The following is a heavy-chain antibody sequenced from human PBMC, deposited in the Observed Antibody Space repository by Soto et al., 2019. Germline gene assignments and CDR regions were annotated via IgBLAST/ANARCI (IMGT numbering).Heavy chain of an antibody. Sequence: QVQLVQSGAEVKKPGASVRVSCKTSGYTFRRYAMHWVRQAPGQTLEWMGWINADNGNAKCAQHFEDRLTITRDTSTATVYMELTSLTSADTAIYFCAREGQELAGDHWGQGTMVTVSS. CDR2: INADNGNA. CDR1: GYTFRRYA. J-gene: IGHJ4*02. CDR3: AREGQELAGDH. D-gene: IGHD1-1*01. V-gene: IGHV1-3*01.